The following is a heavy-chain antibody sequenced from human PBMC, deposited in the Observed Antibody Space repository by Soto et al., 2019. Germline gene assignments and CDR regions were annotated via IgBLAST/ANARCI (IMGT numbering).Heavy chain of an antibody. V-gene: IGHV3-23*01. D-gene: IGHD3-22*01. J-gene: IGHJ4*02. CDR1: GFTFSIYA. CDR3: AKVASSGYYGPLDY. Sequence: GGSLRLSCAASGFTFSIYAMSWVRQAPGKGLEWVSAISGSGGSTYYADSVKGRFTISRDNSKNTLYLQMNSLRAEDTAVYYCAKVASSGYYGPLDYWGQGTLVTVSS. CDR2: ISGSGGST.